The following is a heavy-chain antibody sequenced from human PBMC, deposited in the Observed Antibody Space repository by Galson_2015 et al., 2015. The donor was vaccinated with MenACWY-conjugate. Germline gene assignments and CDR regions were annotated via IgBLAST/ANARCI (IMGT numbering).Heavy chain of an antibody. CDR1: GYSFSDYY. CDR2: IIPNGASA. J-gene: IGHJ4*02. CDR3: AREEAGGMFDY. D-gene: IGHD2-15*01. Sequence: QSGAEVKKSGTSVKVSCKASGYSFSDYYIHWIRRAPGQGLEWVGSIIPNGASAGYAQKFQGRVTMTRDVSTTTVFMELTSLTSEDAAVYYCAREEAGGMFDYWGQGTLVSVSS. V-gene: IGHV1-46*01.